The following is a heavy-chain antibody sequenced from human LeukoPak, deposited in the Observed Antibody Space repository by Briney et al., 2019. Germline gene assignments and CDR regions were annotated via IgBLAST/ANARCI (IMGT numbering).Heavy chain of an antibody. CDR1: GYTSTGYY. Sequence: ASVKVSCKASGYTSTGYYMHWVRQAPGQGLEWMGWINPNSGGTNYAQKFQGRVTMTRDTSISTAYMELSRLRSDDTAVYYCARPYFDLLDWFDPWGQGTLVTVSS. CDR3: ARPYFDLLDWFDP. D-gene: IGHD3-9*01. V-gene: IGHV1-2*02. CDR2: INPNSGGT. J-gene: IGHJ5*02.